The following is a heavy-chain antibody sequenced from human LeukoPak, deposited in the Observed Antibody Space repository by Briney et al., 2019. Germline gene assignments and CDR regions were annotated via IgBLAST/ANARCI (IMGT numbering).Heavy chain of an antibody. CDR1: GFTFSDYS. J-gene: IGHJ4*02. CDR3: ARGPFSSSWSEFDY. Sequence: GGSLRLSCAASGFTFSDYSLNWFRQAPGKGLEWVSCISGDSRYIYYADSLKGRSTISRDNAQNSLYLHMNNLRAEDTAVYYCARGPFSSSWSEFDYWGQGTLVTVSS. D-gene: IGHD6-13*01. CDR2: ISGDSRYI. V-gene: IGHV3-21*06.